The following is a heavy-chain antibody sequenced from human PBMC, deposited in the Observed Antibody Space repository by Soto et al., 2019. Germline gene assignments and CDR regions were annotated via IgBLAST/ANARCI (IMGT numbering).Heavy chain of an antibody. CDR3: ATASAVAAHFDS. CDR1: GYTFTSYA. D-gene: IGHD6-19*01. Sequence: ASVKVSCKASGYTFTSYAMHWVRQAPGQRLEWMGWINAGNGNTKYSQKFQGRVTITRDTSASTAYMELSSLRSEDTAVYYCATASAVAAHFDSWGQRTLVTVSS. V-gene: IGHV1-3*01. J-gene: IGHJ4*02. CDR2: INAGNGNT.